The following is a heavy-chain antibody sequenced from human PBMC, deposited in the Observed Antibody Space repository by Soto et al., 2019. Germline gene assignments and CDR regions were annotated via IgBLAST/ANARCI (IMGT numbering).Heavy chain of an antibody. Sequence: SETLTLTCTVSGGSIGSSSNYWGWIRQPPGKGLEWIGSIYYSGSTYYNPSLKSRVTISVDTSKNQFSLKLSSVTAADTAVYYCARLRPNYGDYEGGSDYFDYWGQGTLVTVSS. CDR3: ARLRPNYGDYEGGSDYFDY. V-gene: IGHV4-39*01. J-gene: IGHJ4*02. D-gene: IGHD4-17*01. CDR2: IYYSGST. CDR1: GGSIGSSSNY.